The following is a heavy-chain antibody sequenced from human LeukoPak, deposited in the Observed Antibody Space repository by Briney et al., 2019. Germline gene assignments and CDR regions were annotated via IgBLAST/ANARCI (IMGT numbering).Heavy chain of an antibody. CDR2: IRSDGIII. V-gene: IGHV3-30*02. Sequence: GGSLRLSCAASGFTFSTYGLHWVRQAPGKGLEWVAFIRSDGIIIYYADSVKGRFTISRDNSKNTLYLQMNSLRAEDTAVYYCARQVQWLYYFDYWGQGTLVTVSS. D-gene: IGHD6-19*01. CDR3: ARQVQWLYYFDY. CDR1: GFTFSTYG. J-gene: IGHJ4*02.